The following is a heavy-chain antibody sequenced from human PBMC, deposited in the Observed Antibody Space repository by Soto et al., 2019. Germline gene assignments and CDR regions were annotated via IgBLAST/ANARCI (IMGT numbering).Heavy chain of an antibody. CDR1: GYTFTGYY. CDR2: INPNSGGT. CDR3: ARAGDIVVVPAGSGFDP. Sequence: ASVTVSCKASGYTFTGYYMHWVRQAPGQGLEWMGWINPNSGGTNYAQKFQGWVTMTRDTSISTAYMELSRLRSDDTAVYYCARAGDIVVVPAGSGFDPWGQGTLVTVSS. V-gene: IGHV1-2*04. D-gene: IGHD2-2*01. J-gene: IGHJ5*02.